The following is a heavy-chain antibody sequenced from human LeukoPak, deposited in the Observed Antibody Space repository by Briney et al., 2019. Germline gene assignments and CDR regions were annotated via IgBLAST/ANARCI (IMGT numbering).Heavy chain of an antibody. Sequence: GGSLRLSCAASRFTFSSYSMNWVRQAPGEGLEWVSSISSSSSYIYYADSVKGRFTISRDNAKNSLYLQMNSLRAEDTAVYYCARVGGAVRIDYWGQGTLVTVSS. J-gene: IGHJ4*02. CDR2: ISSSSSYI. CDR1: RFTFSSYS. V-gene: IGHV3-21*01. D-gene: IGHD3-16*01. CDR3: ARVGGAVRIDY.